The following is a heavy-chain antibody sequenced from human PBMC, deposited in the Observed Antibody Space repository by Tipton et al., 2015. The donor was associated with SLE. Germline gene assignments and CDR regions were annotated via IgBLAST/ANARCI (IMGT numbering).Heavy chain of an antibody. Sequence: TLSLTCTVSGGSISSSSYYWSWIRQPPGKGLEWIGEINHSGSTNYNPSLKSRVTISVDTSKNQFSLKLSSVTAADTAVYYCARVQSTMIVVVTKGDAFDIWGQGTMVTVSS. CDR3: ARVQSTMIVVVTKGDAFDI. V-gene: IGHV4-39*07. J-gene: IGHJ3*02. D-gene: IGHD3-22*01. CDR2: INHSGST. CDR1: GGSISSSSYY.